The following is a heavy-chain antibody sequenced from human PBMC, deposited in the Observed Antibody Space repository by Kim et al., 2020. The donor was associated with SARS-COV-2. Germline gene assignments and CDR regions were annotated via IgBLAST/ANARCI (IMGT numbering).Heavy chain of an antibody. CDR2: IYYSGST. J-gene: IGHJ5*02. CDR1: GGSISSYY. V-gene: IGHV4-59*13. D-gene: IGHD3-3*01. CDR3: ARRSNRSPPRSLWSGYQGFGVWFDP. Sequence: SETLSLTCTVSGGSISSYYWSWIRQPPGKGLEWIGYIYYSGSTNYNPSLKSRVTISVDTSKNQFSLKLSSVTAADTAVYYCARRSNRSPPRSLWSGYQGFGVWFDPRGQGSLATVSS.